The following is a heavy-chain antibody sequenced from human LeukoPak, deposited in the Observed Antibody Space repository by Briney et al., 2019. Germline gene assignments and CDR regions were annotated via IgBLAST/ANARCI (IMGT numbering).Heavy chain of an antibody. J-gene: IGHJ4*02. CDR3: ADGGYYYYFDY. CDR2: ISDSGGST. Sequence: GGSLRLSCAASGLTFSTYAMNWVRQAPGKGLEWVSAISDSGGSTYYADSVKGRFTISRDNSKNTLYRQMNSLRAEDTAVYYCADGGYYYYFDYWGQGTLVTVSS. V-gene: IGHV3-23*01. D-gene: IGHD3-22*01. CDR1: GLTFSTYA.